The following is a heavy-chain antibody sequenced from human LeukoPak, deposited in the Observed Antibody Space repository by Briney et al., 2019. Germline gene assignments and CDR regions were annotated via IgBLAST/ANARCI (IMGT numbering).Heavy chain of an antibody. V-gene: IGHV3-53*01. J-gene: IGHJ4*02. CDR3: AKGGGSGSYYNARFDY. D-gene: IGHD3-10*01. CDR2: IYSGGST. CDR1: GFTVSSNY. Sequence: GGSLRLSCAASGFTVSSNYMSWVRQAPGKGLDWVSVIYSGGSTYYADSVKGGFTIYRDNSKNTLYLQMNSLRAEDTAVYYCAKGGGSGSYYNARFDYWGQGTLVTVSS.